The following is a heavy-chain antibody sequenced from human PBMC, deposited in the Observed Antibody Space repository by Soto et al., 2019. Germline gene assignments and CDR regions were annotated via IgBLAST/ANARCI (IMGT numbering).Heavy chain of an antibody. D-gene: IGHD1-1*01. CDR3: ARATGTTVSWFDP. V-gene: IGHV4-30-4*01. J-gene: IGHJ5*02. CDR2: IYYSGST. Sequence: SETLSLTCTVSGGSISSGDYYWSWIRQPPGKGLEWIGYIYYSGSTYYNPSLKSRVTISVDTSKNQFSLKLSSVTAADTAVYYCARATGTTVSWFDPWGQGTLVTVSS. CDR1: GGSISSGDYY.